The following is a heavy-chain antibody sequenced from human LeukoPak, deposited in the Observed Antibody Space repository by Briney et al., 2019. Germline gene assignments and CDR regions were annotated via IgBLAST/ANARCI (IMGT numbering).Heavy chain of an antibody. CDR3: ARHRLEYYYDSSGYYYGQDAFDI. Sequence: SPSETLSLTCTVSGGSISSYYWSWLRQPPGKGLEWIGYIYYSGSTNYNPSLKSRVTISVDTSKNQFSLKLSSVTAADTAVYYCARHRLEYYYDSSGYYYGQDAFDIWGQGTMVTVSS. V-gene: IGHV4-59*08. D-gene: IGHD3-22*01. CDR2: IYYSGST. J-gene: IGHJ3*02. CDR1: GGSISSYY.